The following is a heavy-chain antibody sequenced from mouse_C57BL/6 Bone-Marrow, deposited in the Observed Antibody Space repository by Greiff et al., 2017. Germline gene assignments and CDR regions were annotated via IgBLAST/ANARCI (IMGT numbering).Heavy chain of an antibody. CDR3: AREIYPLYYYAMDY. J-gene: IGHJ4*01. Sequence: EVKLVESGGGLVKPGGSLKLSCAASGFTFSDYGMHWVRQAPEKGLVWVAYISSGSSTIYYADTVKGRFTITRDNAKNTLFLQMTSLRSEDTAMYYCAREIYPLYYYAMDYWGQGTSVTVSS. CDR1: GFTFSDYG. V-gene: IGHV5-17*01. CDR2: ISSGSSTI.